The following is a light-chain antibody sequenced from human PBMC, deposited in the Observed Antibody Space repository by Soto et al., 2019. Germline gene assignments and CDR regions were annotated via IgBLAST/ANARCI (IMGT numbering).Light chain of an antibody. Sequence: QSALTQPASVSGSPGQSITISCTGTSSDVGGYNYVSWYQQHPGKAPKLMIYEVSNRPSGVSDRFSGSKSGNTASLTISGLQDEDEADYHCSSYTSSTALVFGTGTKVTVL. J-gene: IGLJ1*01. CDR3: SSYTSSTALV. CDR2: EVS. V-gene: IGLV2-14*01. CDR1: SSDVGGYNY.